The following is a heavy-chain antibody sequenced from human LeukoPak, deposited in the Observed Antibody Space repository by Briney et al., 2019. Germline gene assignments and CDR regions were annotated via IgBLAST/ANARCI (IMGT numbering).Heavy chain of an antibody. CDR3: ARDRARVVGATTRYFDY. CDR2: INPNSGGT. V-gene: IGHV1-2*02. J-gene: IGHJ4*02. CDR1: GYTFTGYY. Sequence: ASVKVSCKASGYTFTGYYMHWVRQAPGQGLEWMGWINPNSGGTNYAQKFQGRVTMTRDTSISTAYMELSRLRSDDTAVYYCARDRARVVGATTRYFDYWGQGTLVTVSS. D-gene: IGHD1-26*01.